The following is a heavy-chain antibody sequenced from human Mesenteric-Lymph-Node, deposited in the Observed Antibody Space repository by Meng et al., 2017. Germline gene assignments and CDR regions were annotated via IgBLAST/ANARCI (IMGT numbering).Heavy chain of an antibody. CDR2: IIPILGIA. CDR1: GGTFSSYT. J-gene: IGHJ4*02. CDR3: ASEVVWHDARGRMDY. Sequence: SVKVSCKASGGTFSSYTISWVRQAPGQGLEWMGRIIPILGIANYAQKFQGRVTITADKSTSTASVELSSLRSENTAVYYCASEVVWHDARGRMDYWGQGTLVTVSS. D-gene: IGHD2-2*01. V-gene: IGHV1-69*02.